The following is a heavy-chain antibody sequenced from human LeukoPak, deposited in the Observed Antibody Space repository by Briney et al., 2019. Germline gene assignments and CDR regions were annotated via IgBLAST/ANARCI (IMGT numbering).Heavy chain of an antibody. CDR3: AKGDRYCSGGSCLRYNWFDP. Sequence: GGSLRLSCAASGFTFSSYAMSWVRQAPGKGLEWVSAISGSGGSTYYADSVKGRFTISRDNSKNTLYLQMNSLRAEDTAVYWCAKGDRYCSGGSCLRYNWFDPWGQGTLVTVSS. J-gene: IGHJ5*02. V-gene: IGHV3-23*01. CDR2: ISGSGGST. D-gene: IGHD2-15*01. CDR1: GFTFSSYA.